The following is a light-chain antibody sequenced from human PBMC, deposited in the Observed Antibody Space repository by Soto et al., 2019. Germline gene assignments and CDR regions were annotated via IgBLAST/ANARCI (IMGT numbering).Light chain of an antibody. Sequence: EIVLTQSPVTLSLSPGERATLSGRASQSVTSNYLAWYQQKPGQAPRLLIFGASIRVKGIPDRFIGSGSGTDFTLTISRLEPEDFAVYYCQHYVTSLTTFGQGTKVDIK. CDR3: QHYVTSLTT. V-gene: IGKV3-20*01. CDR2: GAS. CDR1: QSVTSNY. J-gene: IGKJ1*01.